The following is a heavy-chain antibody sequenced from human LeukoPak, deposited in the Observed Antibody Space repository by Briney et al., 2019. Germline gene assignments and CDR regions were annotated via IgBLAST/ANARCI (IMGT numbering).Heavy chain of an antibody. CDR2: IIPILGIA. CDR1: GGTFSGYA. CDR3: ARFRDYGAIFGSDWFDP. J-gene: IGHJ5*02. Sequence: ASVKVSCKASGGTFSGYAISWVRQAPGQGLEWMGRIIPILGIANYAQKFQGRVTITADKSTSTAYMELSSLRSEDTAVYYCARFRDYGAIFGSDWFDPWGQGTLVTVSS. D-gene: IGHD4-17*01. V-gene: IGHV1-69*04.